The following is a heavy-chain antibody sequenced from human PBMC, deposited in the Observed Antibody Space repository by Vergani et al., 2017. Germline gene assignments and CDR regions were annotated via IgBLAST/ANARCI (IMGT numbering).Heavy chain of an antibody. CDR1: EYSFGNYW. J-gene: IGHJ4*02. CDR2: IYPADSDT. D-gene: IGHD1-1*01. V-gene: IGHV5-51*01. CDR3: ARHTTYTDS. Sequence: EVELVQSGPEMRKPGESLKISCKGSEYSFGNYWIGWVRQMPGKGLEWMGIIYPADSDTRYSPSFQGQVTISADKSISTAFLPWDSLKASDTALYYCARHTTYTDSWRQGTLVTVSS.